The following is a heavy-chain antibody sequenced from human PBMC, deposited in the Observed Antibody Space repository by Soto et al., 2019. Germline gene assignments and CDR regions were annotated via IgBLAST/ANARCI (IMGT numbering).Heavy chain of an antibody. V-gene: IGHV1-24*01. CDR3: ATXPHGTGTIGFLMVPVDY. J-gene: IGHJ4*02. Sequence: GASVNVSCKVSGYTLTELSMHWVRQAPGKGLEWMGGFDPEDGETIYAQKFQGRVTMTEDTSTDTAYMELSSLRSEDTAVYYCATXPHGTGTIGFLMVPVDYWGQGTLVTVSS. CDR2: FDPEDGET. CDR1: GYTLTELS. D-gene: IGHD1-7*01.